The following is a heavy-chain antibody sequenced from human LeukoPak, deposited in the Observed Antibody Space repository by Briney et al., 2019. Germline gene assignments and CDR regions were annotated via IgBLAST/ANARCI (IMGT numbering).Heavy chain of an antibody. V-gene: IGHV3-33*01. CDR3: ARSRTGTAAYAADY. Sequence: GGSLRLSCAASGFTFSSYVMHWVRQAPGKGLEWVAVIWYDGSNKYYVDSVKGRFTISRDNPKNTLYLQMNSLRGEDTAVYYCARSRTGTAAYAADYWGQGTLVTVSS. CDR1: GFTFSSYV. D-gene: IGHD6-13*01. J-gene: IGHJ4*02. CDR2: IWYDGSNK.